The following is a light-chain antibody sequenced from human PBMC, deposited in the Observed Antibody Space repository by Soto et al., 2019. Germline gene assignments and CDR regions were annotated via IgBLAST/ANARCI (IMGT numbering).Light chain of an antibody. CDR1: QIISSN. CDR2: GAS. CDR3: QQYNNWPPYT. V-gene: IGKV3-15*01. J-gene: IGKJ2*01. Sequence: EIVMTQSPATLSVSPGERAILGCRASQIISSNLAWYQQKPGQAPRLLIYGASTRATGISARFSGRGSGTEFTLTITNLQSEDFAVYYCQQYNNWPPYTFGQGTKLEIK.